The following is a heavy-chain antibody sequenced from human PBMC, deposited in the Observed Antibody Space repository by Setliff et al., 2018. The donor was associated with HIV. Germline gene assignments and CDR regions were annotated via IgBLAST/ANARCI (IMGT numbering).Heavy chain of an antibody. CDR2: INNDGSSI. Sequence: PGGSLRLSCAASGFTFSGNWMNWVRQAPGKGLVWVSRINNDGSSITYADSVKGRFTIARDKVKNTLFLQMNSLRAEDTAIYFCAKDYTPTFWEYNWFDTWGQGTLVTVSS. D-gene: IGHD3-3*01. J-gene: IGHJ5*02. V-gene: IGHV3-74*03. CDR3: AKDYTPTFWEYNWFDT. CDR1: GFTFSGNW.